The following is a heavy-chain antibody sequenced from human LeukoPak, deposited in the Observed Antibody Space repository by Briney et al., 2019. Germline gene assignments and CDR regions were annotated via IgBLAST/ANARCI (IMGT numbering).Heavy chain of an antibody. CDR2: IYYSGST. V-gene: IGHV4-59*01. CDR3: ARRTYFYDSSGYYFDY. J-gene: IGHJ4*02. CDR1: GGSISSYY. D-gene: IGHD3-22*01. Sequence: SETLSLTCTVSGGSISSYYWSWIRQPPGKGLECIGYIYYSGSTNYNPSLKRRVTISVDTSKNQFSLKLSPVTAADTAVYYCARRTYFYDSSGYYFDYWGQGTLVTVSS.